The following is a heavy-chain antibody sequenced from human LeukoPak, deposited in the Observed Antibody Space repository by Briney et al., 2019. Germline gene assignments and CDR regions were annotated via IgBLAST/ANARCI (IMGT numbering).Heavy chain of an antibody. CDR3: AKDQLRRDGYNPAGY. CDR1: GFTFSSYA. D-gene: IGHD5-24*01. J-gene: IGHJ4*02. Sequence: GGSLRLSCAASGFTFSSYAMSWVRQAPGKGLEWVSAISGSGGSTYYADSVKGRFTISRDNSKNTLYLQMNSLRAEDTAVYYCAKDQLRRDGYNPAGYWGQGTLVTVSS. V-gene: IGHV3-23*01. CDR2: ISGSGGST.